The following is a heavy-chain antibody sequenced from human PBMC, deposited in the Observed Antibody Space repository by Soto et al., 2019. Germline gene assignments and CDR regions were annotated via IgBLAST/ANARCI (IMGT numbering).Heavy chain of an antibody. CDR3: ARFMITFGGVPN. D-gene: IGHD3-16*01. CDR2: FIHIFVIA. CDR1: GGTFSSYA. J-gene: IGHJ4*02. V-gene: IGHV1-69*17. Sequence: QVQLVQSGAEVKKPGSSVKVSCKASGGTFSSYAISWVRQAPGQGLEWMGGFIHIFVIANYAQKFQGRVTITADKSTSTAYMELSSLRSEDTAVYYCARFMITFGGVPNWGQGTLVTVSS.